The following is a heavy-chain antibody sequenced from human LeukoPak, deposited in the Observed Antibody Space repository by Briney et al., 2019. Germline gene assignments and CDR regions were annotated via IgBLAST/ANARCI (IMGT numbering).Heavy chain of an antibody. Sequence: GGSLRLSCAASGFTFSNYVMSWVRQAPGKGLEWVSTISDGDGSTYYADSVKGRFTISRDNSQNTLYLQMNSLRAEDTAVYYCAQRVNSYYFDYWGQGTLVTVSS. V-gene: IGHV3-23*01. CDR2: ISDGDGST. J-gene: IGHJ4*02. D-gene: IGHD4-23*01. CDR3: AQRVNSYYFDY. CDR1: GFTFSNYV.